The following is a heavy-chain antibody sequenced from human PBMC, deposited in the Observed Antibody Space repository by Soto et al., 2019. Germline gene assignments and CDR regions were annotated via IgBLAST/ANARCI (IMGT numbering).Heavy chain of an antibody. Sequence: QVQLVQSGAEVKKPGASVKVSCKASGYTFTSYDINWVRQATGQGLEWMGWMNPNSGNTGYAQRFQGRVTMTRHTSISTAYMELSRRRSEDTAVYYCARGGVFFFAAPTNPCYYWGQGSLVTGSS. D-gene: IGHD3-10*01. CDR1: GYTFTSYD. CDR3: ARGGVFFFAAPTNPCYY. J-gene: IGHJ4*02. CDR2: MNPNSGNT. V-gene: IGHV1-8*01.